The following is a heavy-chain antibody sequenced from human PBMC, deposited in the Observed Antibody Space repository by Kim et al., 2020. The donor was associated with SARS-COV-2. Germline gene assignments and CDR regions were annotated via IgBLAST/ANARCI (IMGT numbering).Heavy chain of an antibody. D-gene: IGHD2-2*01. CDR1: GGSISSSSYY. J-gene: IGHJ6*03. CDR3: ARDVVVPAATDYYYYMDV. V-gene: IGHV4-39*02. CDR2: IYYSGST. Sequence: SETLSLTCTVSGGSISSSSYYWGWIRQPPGKGLEWIGSIYYSGSTYYNPSLKSRVTISVDTSKNQFSLKLSSVTAADTAVYYCARDVVVPAATDYYYYMDVWGKGTTVTVSS.